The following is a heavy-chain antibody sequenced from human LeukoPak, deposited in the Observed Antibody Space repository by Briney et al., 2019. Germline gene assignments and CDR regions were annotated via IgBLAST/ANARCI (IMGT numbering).Heavy chain of an antibody. J-gene: IGHJ5*02. V-gene: IGHV3-48*01. CDR1: GYTFTGYY. Sequence: GASVKVSCKASGYTFTGYYMHWVRQAPGKGLEWVSYISSSSSTIYYADSVKGRFTISRDNAKNSLYLQMNSLRAEDTAVYYCARDQGYSRATNWFDPWGQGTLVTVSS. CDR2: ISSSSSTI. CDR3: ARDQGYSRATNWFDP. D-gene: IGHD6-13*01.